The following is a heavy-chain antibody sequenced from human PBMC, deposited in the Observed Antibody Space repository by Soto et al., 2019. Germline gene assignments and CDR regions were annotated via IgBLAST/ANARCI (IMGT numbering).Heavy chain of an antibody. D-gene: IGHD1-26*01. CDR2: IYHSGST. CDR1: GGSISSSNW. CDR3: ASSSGSYYSYFDY. Sequence: LSLTCAVSGGSISSSNWWSWVRQPPGKGLEWIGEIYHSGSTSYNPSLKSRVTISVDKSKNQFSLKLSSVTAADTAVYYCASSSGSYYSYFDYWGQGTLVTVSS. J-gene: IGHJ4*02. V-gene: IGHV4-4*02.